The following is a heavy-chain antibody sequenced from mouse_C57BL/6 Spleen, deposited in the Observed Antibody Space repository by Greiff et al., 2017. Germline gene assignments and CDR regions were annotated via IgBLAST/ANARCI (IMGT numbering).Heavy chain of an antibody. CDR2: IRSQSSNYAT. CDR3: VREEGWSDTGFAY. Sequence: EVKVVESGGGLVQPTGSLKLSCAASGFTFNTYAMHCVRQAPGKGLEWVARIRSQSSNYATYSADSVKDRFTISRDDSQSMLYLQMNNLKTEDTAMYYCVREEGWSDTGFAYWGQGTLVTVSA. D-gene: IGHD2-3*01. J-gene: IGHJ3*01. V-gene: IGHV10-3*01. CDR1: GFTFNTYA.